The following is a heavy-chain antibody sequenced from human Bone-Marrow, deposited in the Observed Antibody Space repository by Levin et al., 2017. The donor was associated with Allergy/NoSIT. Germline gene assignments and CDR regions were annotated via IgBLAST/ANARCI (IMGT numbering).Heavy chain of an antibody. V-gene: IGHV3-21*01. CDR2: ISSSSSYI. CDR3: ARDRVHCGGDCYYGDFDY. Sequence: GESLKISCAASGFTFSSYSMNWVRQAPGKGLEWVSSISSSSSYIYYADSVKGRFTISRDNAKNSLYLQMNSLRAEDTAVYYCARDRVHCGGDCYYGDFDYWGQGTLVTVSS. CDR1: GFTFSSYS. J-gene: IGHJ4*02. D-gene: IGHD2-21*02.